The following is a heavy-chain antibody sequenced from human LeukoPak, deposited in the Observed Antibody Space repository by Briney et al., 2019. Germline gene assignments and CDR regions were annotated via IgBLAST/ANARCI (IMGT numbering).Heavy chain of an antibody. CDR2: IYYSGST. CDR3: ARDVRTRSGSYYFLDY. CDR1: GGSLSSGGYY. V-gene: IGHV4-31*03. Sequence: PSETLSLTCTVPGGSLSSGGYYWSWIRQHPGKGLEWIGYIYYSGSTYYNPSLKSRVTISVDTSKNQFSLKLSSVTAADTAVYYCARDVRTRSGSYYFLDYWGQGTLVTVSS. D-gene: IGHD1-26*01. J-gene: IGHJ4*02.